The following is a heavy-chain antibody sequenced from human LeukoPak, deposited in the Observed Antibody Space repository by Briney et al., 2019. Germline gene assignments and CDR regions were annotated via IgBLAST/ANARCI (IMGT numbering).Heavy chain of an antibody. D-gene: IGHD2-21*01. CDR3: ARALWPYYFDY. J-gene: IGHJ4*02. CDR1: GLTFGDYW. CDR2: IKQDGSEN. Sequence: RGSLRLSCEAFGLTFGDYWMTWVRQAPGKGLECVANIKQDGSENHYVDSVKGRFTISRDNAKNSLSLQMNSLRAEDTAVYYCARALWPYYFDYWGQGTLVTVSS. V-gene: IGHV3-7*05.